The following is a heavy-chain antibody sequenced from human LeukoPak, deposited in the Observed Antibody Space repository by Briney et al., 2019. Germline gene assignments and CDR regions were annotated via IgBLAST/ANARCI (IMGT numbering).Heavy chain of an antibody. V-gene: IGHV1-46*01. CDR1: GYTFTSYY. CDR3: ARDALCGGDCYSTFDY. CDR2: INPSGGST. J-gene: IGHJ4*02. Sequence: ASVKVSCKASGYTFTSYYMHWVRQAPGQGLEWMGIINPSGGSTSYAQKFQGRVTMTRDTFTSTVYMELSSLRSEDTAVYYCARDALCGGDCYSTFDYWGQGTLVTVSS. D-gene: IGHD2-21*02.